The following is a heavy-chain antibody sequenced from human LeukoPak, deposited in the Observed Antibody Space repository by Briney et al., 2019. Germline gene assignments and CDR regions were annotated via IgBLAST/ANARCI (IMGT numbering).Heavy chain of an antibody. V-gene: IGHV4-59*08. D-gene: IGHD6-19*01. CDR2: ICYSGST. CDR3: ARSNREQWLEFLDY. Sequence: SETLSLTCTVSGGSISSYYWSWIRQPPGKGLEWIGYICYSGSTNYNPSLKSRVTISVDTSKNQFSLKLSSVTAADTAVYYCARSNREQWLEFLDYWGQGTLVTVSS. CDR1: GGSISSYY. J-gene: IGHJ4*02.